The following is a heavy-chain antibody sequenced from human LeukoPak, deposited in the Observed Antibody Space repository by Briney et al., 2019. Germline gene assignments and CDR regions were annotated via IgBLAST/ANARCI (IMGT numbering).Heavy chain of an antibody. Sequence: GESLKIFGKGSGYSFTRNWIGWVRQMPGKGLEWMGIIYPGDSDTRYSPSFQGQVTISADKSINTAYLQWSSLKASDTAMYYCARRVVNNRNWYFNLWGRGTLVTVSS. CDR1: GYSFTRNW. D-gene: IGHD4-23*01. CDR2: IYPGDSDT. J-gene: IGHJ2*01. V-gene: IGHV5-51*01. CDR3: ARRVVNNRNWYFNL.